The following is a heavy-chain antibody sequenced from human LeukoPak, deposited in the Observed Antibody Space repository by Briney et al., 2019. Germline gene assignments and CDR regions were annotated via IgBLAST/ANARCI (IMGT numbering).Heavy chain of an antibody. Sequence: ASVKVSCKASGYTFTGYYMHWVRQAPGQGLEWMGWTNPNSGGTNYAQKFQGRVTMTRDTSISTAYMELSRLRSGDTAVYYCARDLSVTTVVIEYGMDVWGQGTTVTVSS. D-gene: IGHD4-17*01. CDR2: TNPNSGGT. J-gene: IGHJ6*02. CDR1: GYTFTGYY. CDR3: ARDLSVTTVVIEYGMDV. V-gene: IGHV1-2*02.